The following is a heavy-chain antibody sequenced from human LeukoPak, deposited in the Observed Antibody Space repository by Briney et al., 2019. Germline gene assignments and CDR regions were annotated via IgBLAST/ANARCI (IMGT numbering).Heavy chain of an antibody. Sequence: PGGSLRLSCAASGFTFSRYWMHWVRQAPGKGLEWVSRISGDLRSTSSADSVKGRFTISRDNAENTLYLQMNSLRTEDTAVYYCARDQLYCTGGICYFDYWGQGTLVTVSS. V-gene: IGHV3-74*01. D-gene: IGHD2-8*02. CDR3: ARDQLYCTGGICYFDY. CDR1: GFTFSRYW. J-gene: IGHJ4*02. CDR2: ISGDLRST.